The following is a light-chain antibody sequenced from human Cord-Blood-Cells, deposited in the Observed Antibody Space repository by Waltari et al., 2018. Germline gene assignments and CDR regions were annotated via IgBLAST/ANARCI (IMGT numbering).Light chain of an antibody. CDR3: QQYNNWPPWT. Sequence: EIVMTQSPATLSVSPGVRATLSCRASQSVSSNLAWYQQKPGQAPRLLIYGASTRATGIPARFSGSVSGTEFTLTISSLQSEDFAVYYCQQYNNWPPWTFGQGTKVEIK. CDR2: GAS. CDR1: QSVSSN. J-gene: IGKJ1*01. V-gene: IGKV3-15*01.